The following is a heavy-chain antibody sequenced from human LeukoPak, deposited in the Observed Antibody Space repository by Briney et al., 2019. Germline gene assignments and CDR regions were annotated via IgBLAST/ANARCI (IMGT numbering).Heavy chain of an antibody. V-gene: IGHV3-23*01. Sequence: GGSLKLSCAASGFTFDNYAMNWVRQAPGKGLEWVSGISSSGSSAYYADSVKGRFTISRDNSKNTLYLQMNSLRADDTAVYYCAKGGYSSGSPFDYWGQGTLVTVSS. CDR1: GFTFDNYA. CDR2: ISSSGSSA. D-gene: IGHD6-25*01. CDR3: AKGGYSSGSPFDY. J-gene: IGHJ4*02.